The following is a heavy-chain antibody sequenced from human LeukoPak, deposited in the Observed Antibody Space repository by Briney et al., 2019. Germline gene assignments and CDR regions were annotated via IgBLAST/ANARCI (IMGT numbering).Heavy chain of an antibody. J-gene: IGHJ3*02. D-gene: IGHD3-10*01. V-gene: IGHV4-4*07. Sequence: SETLSLTCAVYGGSFSSYYWSWIRQPAGKGLEWIGRIYTSGSTNYNPSLKSRVTMSVDTSKNQFSLKLSSVTAADTAVYYCARDRITMVRGVICAFDIWGQGTMVTVSS. CDR3: ARDRITMVRGVICAFDI. CDR2: IYTSGST. CDR1: GGSFSSYY.